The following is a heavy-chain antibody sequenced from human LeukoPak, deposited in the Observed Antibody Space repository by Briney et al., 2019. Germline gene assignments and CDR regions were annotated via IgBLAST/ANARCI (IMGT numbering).Heavy chain of an antibody. Sequence: GGSLRPSCAASGFTFSSYAMSWVRQAPGKGLEWVSAISGSGGSTYYTDSVQGRFTISRDTSKNTLFLQMNSLRAEDTAVYYCAKGLAVAGFHYYGMDVWGQGTTVTVSS. CDR3: AKGLAVAGFHYYGMDV. V-gene: IGHV3-23*01. J-gene: IGHJ6*02. D-gene: IGHD6-19*01. CDR2: ISGSGGST. CDR1: GFTFSSYA.